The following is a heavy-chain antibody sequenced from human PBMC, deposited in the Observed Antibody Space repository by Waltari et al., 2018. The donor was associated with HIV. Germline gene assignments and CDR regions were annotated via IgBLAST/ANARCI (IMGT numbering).Heavy chain of an antibody. Sequence: EVQLVQAGAAGWKSGEPLKIACKASGNTFTNDWMAWVRQMSGEGLEWLGIIYPFDSDTRYNPSFEGQITISVDKSLATAYLEWNNLNASDAAIYYCARLFYYDTTGYINNAFDIWGQGTEVSVS. D-gene: IGHD3-22*01. CDR3: ARLFYYDTTGYINNAFDI. CDR1: GNTFTNDW. CDR2: IYPFDSDT. V-gene: IGHV5-51*03. J-gene: IGHJ3*02.